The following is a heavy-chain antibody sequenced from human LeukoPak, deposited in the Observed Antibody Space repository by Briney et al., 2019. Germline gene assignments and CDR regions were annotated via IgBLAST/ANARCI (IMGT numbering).Heavy chain of an antibody. CDR3: AKDSLYYDILTGPPNFDY. Sequence: PGGSLRLSCAASGFTFSSYAMSWVRQAPEKGLEWVSAISGSGGSTYYADSVKGRFTISRDNSKNTLYLQMNSLRAEDTAVYYCAKDSLYYDILTGPPNFDYWGQGTLVTVSS. J-gene: IGHJ4*02. CDR2: ISGSGGST. V-gene: IGHV3-23*01. D-gene: IGHD3-9*01. CDR1: GFTFSSYA.